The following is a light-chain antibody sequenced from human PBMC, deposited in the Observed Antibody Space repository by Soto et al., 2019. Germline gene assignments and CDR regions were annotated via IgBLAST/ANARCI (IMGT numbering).Light chain of an antibody. CDR2: GAS. J-gene: IGKJ5*01. V-gene: IGKV3D-15*01. CDR3: QQYNNWPFS. Sequence: EIVMTQSPATLSVSPGERATLSCRASQSVSSSYLAWYQQKPGQAPRLLIYGASSRATGIPARFSGTGSETDFTLTISGLQSEDSAVYFCQQYNNWPFSFGQGTRLEIK. CDR1: QSVSSSY.